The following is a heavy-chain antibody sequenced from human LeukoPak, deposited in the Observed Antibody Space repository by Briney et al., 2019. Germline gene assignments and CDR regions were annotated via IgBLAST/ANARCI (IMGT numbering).Heavy chain of an antibody. CDR2: IYYSGST. D-gene: IGHD2-2*02. Sequence: SETLSLTCTVSGGSISSSSYYWGWIRQPPGKGREWIVSIYYSGSTYYNPSLKSRVTISVDTSKNQFSLKLSSVTAADTAVYYCASPGYCSSTSCYTSLGYYYYGMDVWGQGTTVTVSS. J-gene: IGHJ6*02. V-gene: IGHV4-39*01. CDR1: GGSISSSSYY. CDR3: ASPGYCSSTSCYTSLGYYYYGMDV.